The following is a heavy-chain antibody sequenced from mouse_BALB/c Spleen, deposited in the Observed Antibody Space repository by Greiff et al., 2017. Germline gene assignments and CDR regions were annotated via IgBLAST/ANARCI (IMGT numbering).Heavy chain of an antibody. J-gene: IGHJ4*01. Sequence: EVQLVESGGGLVKPGGSLKLSCAASGFTFSSYTMSWVRQTPEKRLEWVATISSGGGNTYYPDSVKGRFTISRDNAKNNLYLQMSSLRSEDTALYYCARDYYYAMDYWGQGTSVTVSS. V-gene: IGHV5-9*03. CDR1: GFTFSSYT. CDR2: ISSGGGNT. CDR3: ARDYYYAMDY.